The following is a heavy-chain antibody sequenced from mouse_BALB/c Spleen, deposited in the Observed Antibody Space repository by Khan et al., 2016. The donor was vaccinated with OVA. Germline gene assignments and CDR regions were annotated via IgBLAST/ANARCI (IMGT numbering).Heavy chain of an antibody. CDR1: GYSITSNYA. J-gene: IGHJ4*01. CDR2: ISYSGLT. D-gene: IGHD1-1*01. V-gene: IGHV3-2*02. CDR3: ARGNYYAYTMDY. Sequence: EVQLQESGPGLVKPSQSLSLTCTVTGYSITSNYAWNWIRQFPGNKLEWMGYISYSGLTSYNPSLTSRISITRDTSKNQFFLQLNSVTTEDTATDYCARGNYYAYTMDYWGQGTSVTVAS.